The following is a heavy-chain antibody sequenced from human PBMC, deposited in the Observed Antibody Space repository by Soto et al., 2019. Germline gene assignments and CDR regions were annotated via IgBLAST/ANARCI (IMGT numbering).Heavy chain of an antibody. V-gene: IGHV1-18*01. J-gene: IGHJ1*01. CDR2: ISGNNGDT. D-gene: IGHD6-19*01. CDR3: ARGALAVADTLYFVH. Sequence: ASVNVSCKASGYTFTNYGVSWVRQAPGQGLEWMGWISGNNGDTNYAQKVQGRVTLTTDRSTSTAYMELRSLTSDDTAVYYCARGALAVADTLYFVHWGQGTLVTVSS. CDR1: GYTFTNYG.